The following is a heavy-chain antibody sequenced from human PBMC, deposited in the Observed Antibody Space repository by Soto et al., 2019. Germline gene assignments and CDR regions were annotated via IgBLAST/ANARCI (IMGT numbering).Heavy chain of an antibody. J-gene: IGHJ4*02. CDR3: VRAPLDYYSADYFDN. CDR1: GYTFTNND. D-gene: IGHD2-21*01. CDR2: MNPYSGST. Sequence: QVQLVQSGAELKRPGASVKVSCKASGYTFTNNDINWVRQATGQGLEWMGWMNPYSGSTGYAQKFQGRVTMTRDNSITTAYMELSSLRSEDTAVYYCVRAPLDYYSADYFDNWGQGTLVTVSS. V-gene: IGHV1-8*01.